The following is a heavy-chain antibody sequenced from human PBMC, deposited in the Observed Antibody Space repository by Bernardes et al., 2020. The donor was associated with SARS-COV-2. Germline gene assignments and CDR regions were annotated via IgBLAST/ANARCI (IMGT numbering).Heavy chain of an antibody. V-gene: IGHV1-2*02. CDR3: ARTRTTISTTGSPVDY. Sequence: ASVKVSCKASGYTFTGYFIHWVRQPPGQRLAGMGWINPNPGGTNNVQQFQGRVTMTRDTSITTAYMELSRLGTDDTAIYDCARTRTTISTTGSPVDYWGQGTLVTVSS. D-gene: IGHD1-1*01. J-gene: IGHJ4*02. CDR2: INPNPGGT. CDR1: GYTFTGYF.